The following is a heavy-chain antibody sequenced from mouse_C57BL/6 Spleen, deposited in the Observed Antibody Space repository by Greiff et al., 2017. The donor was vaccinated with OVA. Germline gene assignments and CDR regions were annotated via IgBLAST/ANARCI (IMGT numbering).Heavy chain of an antibody. D-gene: IGHD3-2*02. CDR3: ATETAQATAWFAY. CDR1: GYTFTSYG. J-gene: IGHJ3*01. CDR2: IYPRSGNT. Sequence: QVQLQQSGAELARPGASVKLSCKASGYTFTSYGISWVKQRTGQGLEWIGEIYPRSGNTYYNEKFKGKATLTADKSSSTAYMELRSLTSEDSAVYFCATETAQATAWFAYWGQGTLVTVSA. V-gene: IGHV1-81*01.